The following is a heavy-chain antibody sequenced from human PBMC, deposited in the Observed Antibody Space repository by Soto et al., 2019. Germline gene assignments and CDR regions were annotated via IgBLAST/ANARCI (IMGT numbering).Heavy chain of an antibody. CDR2: IYYSGST. CDR1: GGSISSYY. J-gene: IGHJ4*02. Sequence: SETLSLTCTVSGGSISSYYWSWIRQPPGKGLEWIGYIYYSGSTNYNPSLKSRVTISVDTSKNQFSLKLSSVTAADTAVYYCARAYYYDSSGYYSGVHFDYWGQGTLVTVSS. D-gene: IGHD3-22*01. CDR3: ARAYYYDSSGYYSGVHFDY. V-gene: IGHV4-59*01.